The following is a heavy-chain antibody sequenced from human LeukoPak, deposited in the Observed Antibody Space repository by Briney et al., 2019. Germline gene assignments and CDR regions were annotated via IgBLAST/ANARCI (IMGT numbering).Heavy chain of an antibody. D-gene: IGHD5-18*01. J-gene: IGHJ4*02. Sequence: GGSLRLSCAASGFTFSNYWLHWVRQAPGKGLVWVSRIDANAETTSYADSVKGRFTISTDNAKKTLYLQMNSLRAEDTAVYYCAREQWSYGTFDYWGQGTLVTVSS. CDR1: GFTFSNYW. CDR3: AREQWSYGTFDY. V-gene: IGHV3-74*01. CDR2: IDANAETT.